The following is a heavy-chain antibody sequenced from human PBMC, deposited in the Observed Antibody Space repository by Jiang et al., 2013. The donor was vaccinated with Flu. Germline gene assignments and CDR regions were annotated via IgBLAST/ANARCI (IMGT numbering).Heavy chain of an antibody. CDR1: GITVSSNY. Sequence: AASGITVSSNYMSWVRQAPGKGLDWVSVIYSGGSTYYADSVKGRFTISRDNSKNTLYLQMNSLRAEDTAVYYCAGPFIAVAGTNFDPWGQGTLVTVSS. V-gene: IGHV3-66*01. D-gene: IGHD6-19*01. CDR2: IYSGGST. J-gene: IGHJ5*02. CDR3: AGPFIAVAGTNFDP.